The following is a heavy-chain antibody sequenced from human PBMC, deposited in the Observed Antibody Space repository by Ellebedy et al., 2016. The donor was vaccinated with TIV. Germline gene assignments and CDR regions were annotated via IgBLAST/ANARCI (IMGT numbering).Heavy chain of an antibody. J-gene: IGHJ4*02. CDR1: GYTFTSYG. CDR2: INPSGGST. V-gene: IGHV1-46*01. Sequence: AASVKVSCKASGYTFTSYGISWVRQAPGQGLEWMGIINPSGGSTNYAQKFQGRVTMTRDTSTSTVHMELNSLTSEFTALYYCARSAGRYYFDYWGQGTLVTVSS. D-gene: IGHD1-1*01. CDR3: ARSAGRYYFDY.